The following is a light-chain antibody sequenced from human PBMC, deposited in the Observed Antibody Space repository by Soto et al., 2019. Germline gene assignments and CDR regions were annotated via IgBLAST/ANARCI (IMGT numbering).Light chain of an antibody. CDR1: QTIMTY. CDR3: QQTYSTPWT. Sequence: DIQMTQSPSSLSSSVVEEFTITCRASQTIMTYLNWYQLKPGKPPRLLIYAASSLQSGVPSRFSGSGSGTDFTLTINSLQPEDFATIYCQQTYSTPWTFGQGTKVDIK. V-gene: IGKV1-39*01. CDR2: AAS. J-gene: IGKJ1*01.